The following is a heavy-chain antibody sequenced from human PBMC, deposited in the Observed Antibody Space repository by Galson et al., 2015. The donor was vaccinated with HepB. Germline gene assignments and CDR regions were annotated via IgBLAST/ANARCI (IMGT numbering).Heavy chain of an antibody. V-gene: IGHV3-7*01. CDR2: INQDGGEK. Sequence: SLRLSCAASGFTFSSYWMSRVRQAPGKGLEWVANINQDGGEKYYVDSVKGRFTISRDNAKNSLYLQMNSLRAEDTAVYYCARDLVYSGSDWGVFDYWGQGTLVTVSS. CDR3: ARDLVYSGSDWGVFDY. CDR1: GFTFSSYW. D-gene: IGHD5-12*01. J-gene: IGHJ4*02.